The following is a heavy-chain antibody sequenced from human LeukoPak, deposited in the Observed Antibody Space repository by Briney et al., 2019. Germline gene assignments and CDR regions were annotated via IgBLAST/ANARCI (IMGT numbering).Heavy chain of an antibody. Sequence: GSLRLSCAASGFTFSSYAMHWVRQAPGKGMEWVAVISYDGSNKYYADSVKGRFTISRDNSKNTLYLQMNSLRAEDTAVYYCARDREADWSYFDYWGQGTLVTVSS. V-gene: IGHV3-30-3*01. CDR1: GFTFSSYA. D-gene: IGHD3-9*01. J-gene: IGHJ4*02. CDR2: ISYDGSNK. CDR3: ARDREADWSYFDY.